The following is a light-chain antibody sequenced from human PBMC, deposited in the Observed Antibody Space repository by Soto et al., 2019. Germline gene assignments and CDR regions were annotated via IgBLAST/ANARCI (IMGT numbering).Light chain of an antibody. CDR1: QSFNSIY. CDR2: GAS. Sequence: IALAQFPGTLFLSRGERATLSCRASQSFNSIYLAWYQQKPGQAPRLLIYGASSRATAIPARFSGSGSGTDFTLTISRLEPEDFAVYDCQQYGSSPRTFGQGTKVDI. CDR3: QQYGSSPRT. J-gene: IGKJ1*01. V-gene: IGKV3-20*01.